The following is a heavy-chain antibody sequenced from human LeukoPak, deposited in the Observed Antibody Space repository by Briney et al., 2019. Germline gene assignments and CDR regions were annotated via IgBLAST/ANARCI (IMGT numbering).Heavy chain of an antibody. Sequence: GGSLRLSCAASGFTFSSYSMNWVRQAPGKGLEWVSSISSSSSYIYYADSVKGRFTISRDNAENSLYLQMNSLRAEVTAVYYCERVGYDAFDIWGQGTMVTVSS. V-gene: IGHV3-21*01. CDR3: ERVGYDAFDI. D-gene: IGHD3-10*01. J-gene: IGHJ3*02. CDR1: GFTFSSYS. CDR2: ISSSSSYI.